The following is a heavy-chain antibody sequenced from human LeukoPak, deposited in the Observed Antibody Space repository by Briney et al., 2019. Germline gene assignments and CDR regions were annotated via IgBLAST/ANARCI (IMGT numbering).Heavy chain of an antibody. D-gene: IGHD3-16*02. J-gene: IGHJ4*02. CDR3: TATRDKYVWGSYLSDH. CDR1: GFTFDGYA. Sequence: PGGSLRLSCAASGFTFDGYAMHWVRQAPGKGLEWVSLINWDGGSTDYADSVKGRFTISRDNSKNSLYLQMNSLRAEDTALYYCTATRDKYVWGSYLSDHWGQGTLVTVSS. CDR2: INWDGGST. V-gene: IGHV3-43D*04.